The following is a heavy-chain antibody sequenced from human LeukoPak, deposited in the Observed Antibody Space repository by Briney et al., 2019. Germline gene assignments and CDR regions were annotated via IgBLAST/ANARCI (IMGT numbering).Heavy chain of an antibody. D-gene: IGHD1-26*01. CDR1: GYTLTELS. CDR2: FDPEDGET. V-gene: IGHV1-24*01. CDR3: ARVSGAHNYFDY. Sequence: ASVKVSCKVSGYTLTELSMHWVRQAPGKGLEWMGGFDPEDGETIYAQKFQGRVTITADESTSTAYMELSSLRSEDTAVYYCARVSGAHNYFDYWGQGTLVTVSS. J-gene: IGHJ4*02.